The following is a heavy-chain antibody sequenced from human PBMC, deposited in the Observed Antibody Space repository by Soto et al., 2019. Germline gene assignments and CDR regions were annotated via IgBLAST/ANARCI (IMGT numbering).Heavy chain of an antibody. Sequence: TSETLSLTCAVYGGSFSGYYWSWIRQPPGKGLEWIGEINHSGSTNYNPSLKSRVTISVDTSKNQFSLKLSSVTAADTAVYYCARVVESKYDILTGTQTFDIWGQGTMVT. CDR3: ARVVESKYDILTGTQTFDI. D-gene: IGHD3-9*01. J-gene: IGHJ3*02. CDR1: GGSFSGYY. CDR2: INHSGST. V-gene: IGHV4-34*01.